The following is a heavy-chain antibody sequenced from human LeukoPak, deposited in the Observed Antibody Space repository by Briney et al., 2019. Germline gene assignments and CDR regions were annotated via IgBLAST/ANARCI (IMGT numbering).Heavy chain of an antibody. D-gene: IGHD6-13*01. CDR2: IIPIFGTA. J-gene: IGHJ1*01. Sequence: SVKVSCKASGGTFSSYAVSWVRQAPGQGLEWMGGIIPIFGTANYAQKFQGRVTITTDESTSTAYMELSSLRSEDTAVYYCARGSSSWPLAEYFQHWGQGTLVTVSS. CDR1: GGTFSSYA. V-gene: IGHV1-69*05. CDR3: ARGSSSWPLAEYFQH.